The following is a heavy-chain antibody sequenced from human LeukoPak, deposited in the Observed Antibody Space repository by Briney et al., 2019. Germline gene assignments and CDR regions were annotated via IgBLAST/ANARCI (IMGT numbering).Heavy chain of an antibody. CDR2: ISVSGNT. CDR3: AKTPGTTCRGADSSPFDY. CDR1: GFTLSSYA. D-gene: IGHD1-1*01. Sequence: GGSLRLSCAASGFTLSSYAMSWVRQAPGKGLEWVSAISVSGNTYHADSVKGRFTISRDSYKNTLFLQLNRLRAEDAAVLYCAKTPGTTCRGADSSPFDYWGQGTLVTVSS. J-gene: IGHJ4*02. V-gene: IGHV3-23*01.